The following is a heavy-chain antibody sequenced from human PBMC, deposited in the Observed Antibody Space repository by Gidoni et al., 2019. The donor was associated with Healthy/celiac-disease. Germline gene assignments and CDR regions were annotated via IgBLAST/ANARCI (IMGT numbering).Heavy chain of an antibody. D-gene: IGHD3-3*01. CDR1: GGSISSGSYY. V-gene: IGHV4-61*02. CDR2: IYTSGST. CDR3: ARGVRFLEWLPKGFDP. J-gene: IGHJ5*02. Sequence: QVQLQESGPGLVKPSQTLSLTCTVSGGSISSGSYYWSWIRQPAGKGLEWIGRIYTSGSTNYNPSLKSRVTISVDTSKNQFSLKLSSVTAADTAVYYCARGVRFLEWLPKGFDPWGQGTLVTVSS.